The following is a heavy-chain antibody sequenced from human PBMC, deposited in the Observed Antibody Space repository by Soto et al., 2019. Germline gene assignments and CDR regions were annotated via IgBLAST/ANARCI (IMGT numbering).Heavy chain of an antibody. V-gene: IGHV3-33*01. CDR1: GFTFSEFV. D-gene: IGHD2-2*02. CDR3: VRGSSCTTTTCYNLAWFAP. Sequence: GGSLRLSCVTSGFTFSEFVMQWVRQAPGKGLEWVAVIWYDGSDKYYADSVKGRFTISRDNSKNTVYLQMNSLRAEDTAVYYCVRGSSCTTTTCYNLAWFAPWGQGTQVTVSS. CDR2: IWYDGSDK. J-gene: IGHJ5*02.